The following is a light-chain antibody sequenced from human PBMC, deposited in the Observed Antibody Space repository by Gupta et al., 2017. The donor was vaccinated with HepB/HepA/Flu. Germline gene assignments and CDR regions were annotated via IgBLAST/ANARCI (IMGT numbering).Light chain of an antibody. Sequence: AGLTQPPSVSTGLRQTATLTCTRNSNNVGNQGAAWHQQHPGHPPNILIYKNNNRPSGIPDRFSESRARTTDSPSLTVATPKDEADDDCYGQASRISALVFGGGTKLTVL. CDR2: KNN. CDR3: YGQASRISALV. J-gene: IGLJ2*01. V-gene: IGLV10-54*04. CDR1: SNNVGNQG.